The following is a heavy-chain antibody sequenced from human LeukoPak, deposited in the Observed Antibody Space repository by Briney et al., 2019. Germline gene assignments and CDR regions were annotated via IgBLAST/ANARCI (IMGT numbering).Heavy chain of an antibody. CDR1: GFTFSSYG. V-gene: IGHV3-30*02. J-gene: IGHJ6*03. D-gene: IGHD3-9*01. CDR2: IRYDGSNK. CDR3: ARVYYDILTGPLGYYYYYYMDV. Sequence: GGSLRLSCAASGFTFSSYGMHWVRQAPGKGLEWVAFIRYDGSNKYYADSVKGRFTISRDNSKNTLYLQMNSLRAEDTAVYYCARVYYDILTGPLGYYYYYYMDVWGKGTTVTISS.